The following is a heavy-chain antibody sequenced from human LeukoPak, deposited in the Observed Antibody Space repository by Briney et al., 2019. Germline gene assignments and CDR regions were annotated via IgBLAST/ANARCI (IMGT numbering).Heavy chain of an antibody. Sequence: RASVKVSCKASGYTFTSYGISWVRQAPGQGLEWMGWISAYNGNTNYAQKLQGRVTMTTDTSTSTAYMELRSLRSDDTAVYYCARWVFESRGPYYYYYMDVWGKGTTVTVSS. CDR3: ARWVFESRGPYYYYYMDV. D-gene: IGHD3-10*01. V-gene: IGHV1-18*01. J-gene: IGHJ6*03. CDR2: ISAYNGNT. CDR1: GYTFTSYG.